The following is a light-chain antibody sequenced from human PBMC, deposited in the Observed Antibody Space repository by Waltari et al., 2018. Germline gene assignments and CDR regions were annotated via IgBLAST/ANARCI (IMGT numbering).Light chain of an antibody. CDR2: DT. Sequence: QSALSQPASVSGSPGQSITISCSGTNTDVGGSNFVSWYQQYPDKAPKVIIYDTVRPSGVSHRFSGSKFGNTASLTISGLQAEDEADYYCCSYTRSSTYVFGTGTKVTVL. J-gene: IGLJ1*01. CDR3: CSYTRSSTYV. V-gene: IGLV2-14*03. CDR1: NTDVGGSNF.